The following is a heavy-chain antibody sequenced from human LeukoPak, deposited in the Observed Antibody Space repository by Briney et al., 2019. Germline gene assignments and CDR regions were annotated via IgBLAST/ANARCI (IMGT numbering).Heavy chain of an antibody. J-gene: IGHJ5*02. V-gene: IGHV1-69*06. CDR1: GYTFTSYG. CDR2: ITPIIGTT. D-gene: IGHD1-26*01. Sequence: GASVKVSCKASGYTFTSYGISWVRQAPGQGLEWMGWITPIIGTTNYAQKFQGRLTITADTSTVTAYMELSSLRSDDTAVYYCARVNLRGSQYNWFDPWGQGTLVTVSS. CDR3: ARVNLRGSQYNWFDP.